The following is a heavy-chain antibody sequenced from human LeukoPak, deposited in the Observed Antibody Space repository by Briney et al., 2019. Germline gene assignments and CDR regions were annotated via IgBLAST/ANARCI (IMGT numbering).Heavy chain of an antibody. V-gene: IGHV3-23*01. Sequence: GGSLRLSCAASGFTFSSYAMSWVRQARGKGLEGVSGISGRGFNTYYADSVKGRFTISRDKSKDTLDLQMNSLRAEDTAVYYWAKEGGYVPHDAFDIWGRGTMVTVSS. CDR2: ISGRGFNT. CDR3: AKEGGYVPHDAFDI. D-gene: IGHD5-12*01. J-gene: IGHJ3*02. CDR1: GFTFSSYA.